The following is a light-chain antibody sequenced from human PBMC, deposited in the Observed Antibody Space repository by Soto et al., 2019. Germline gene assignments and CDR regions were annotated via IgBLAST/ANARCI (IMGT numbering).Light chain of an antibody. CDR2: GAS. V-gene: IGKV3-15*01. J-gene: IGKJ1*01. Sequence: EIVMTQSPATLSVSPEERATLSCRASQSVSSNLAWYQQKPGQAPRLLIYGASTRATGIPARFSGSGSGTEFTLTISSLQSEDFAVYYCQQYHNWPSWTFGQGTKVEIK. CDR1: QSVSSN. CDR3: QQYHNWPSWT.